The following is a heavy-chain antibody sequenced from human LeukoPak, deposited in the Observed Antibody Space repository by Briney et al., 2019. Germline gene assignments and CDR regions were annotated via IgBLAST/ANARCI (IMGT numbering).Heavy chain of an antibody. CDR2: INPNSGGT. D-gene: IGHD3-3*01. Sequence: ASVKVSCKASGYTFTGYYMHWVRQAPGQGLEWMGWINPNSGGTNYAQKFQGRVTMTRDTSISTAYMELSRLRSDDTAVYYCARDYQYYDFWSGYYIRRAFDIWGQGTMVTVSS. V-gene: IGHV1-2*02. CDR1: GYTFTGYY. CDR3: ARDYQYYDFWSGYYIRRAFDI. J-gene: IGHJ3*02.